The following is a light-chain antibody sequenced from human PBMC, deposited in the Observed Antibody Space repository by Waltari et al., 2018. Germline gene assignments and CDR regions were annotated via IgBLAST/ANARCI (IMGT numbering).Light chain of an antibody. CDR2: AVT. CDR1: QSISRY. CDR3: QQTYSNPLT. V-gene: IGKV1-39*01. J-gene: IGKJ4*01. Sequence: DIQMTQSPSSLSASVGDRVTITCRASQSISRYVNWYQQKPRKAPKFLINAVTGLQSGVLSRFSVSGSGTDFTLTIYDLQPEDFATYYCQQTYSNPLTFGGGTKVEIK.